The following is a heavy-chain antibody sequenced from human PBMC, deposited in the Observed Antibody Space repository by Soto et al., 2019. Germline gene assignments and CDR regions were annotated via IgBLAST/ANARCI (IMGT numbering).Heavy chain of an antibody. V-gene: IGHV3-23*01. J-gene: IGHJ4*02. Sequence: GGSLRLSCAASGFTFSSYAMSWVRQAPGKGLEWVSAISGSGGSTYYADSVKGRFTISRDNSKNTLYLQMNSLRAEDTAVYYCAKESGGNYYGSGSYYGRGGGFDYWGQGTLVTVSS. D-gene: IGHD3-10*01. CDR2: ISGSGGST. CDR1: GFTFSSYA. CDR3: AKESGGNYYGSGSYYGRGGGFDY.